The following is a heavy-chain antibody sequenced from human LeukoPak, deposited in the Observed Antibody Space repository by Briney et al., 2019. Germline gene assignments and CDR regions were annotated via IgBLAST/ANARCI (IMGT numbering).Heavy chain of an antibody. CDR1: GFTFSSYW. J-gene: IGHJ3*02. Sequence: PGGSLRLSCAASGFTFSSYWMHWVRQAPGKGLVWVSRINNGGSSTSYADSVKGRFTISRDNAKNTLYLQMNSLRAEDTAVYYCARGNYHAFDIWGQGTMVTVSS. D-gene: IGHD3-22*01. V-gene: IGHV3-74*01. CDR3: ARGNYHAFDI. CDR2: INNGGSST.